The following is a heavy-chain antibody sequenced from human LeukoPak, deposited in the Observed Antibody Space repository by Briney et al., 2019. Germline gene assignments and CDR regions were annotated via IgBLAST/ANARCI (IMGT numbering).Heavy chain of an antibody. J-gene: IGHJ4*02. D-gene: IGHD6-6*01. V-gene: IGHV3-7*01. CDR1: GFTFSDYW. Sequence: GGSLRLSCAASGFTFSDYWMTWVRQAPGKGPEWVANIKQDGSEKYYVDSVRGRFTISRDNAKNSLFLQMNSLRVEDTAVYYCARRGGSSSRRSPIDYWGQGTLVSVSS. CDR3: ARRGGSSSRRSPIDY. CDR2: IKQDGSEK.